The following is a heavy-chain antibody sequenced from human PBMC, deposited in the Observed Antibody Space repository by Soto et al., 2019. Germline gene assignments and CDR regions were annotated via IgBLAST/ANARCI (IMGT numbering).Heavy chain of an antibody. CDR2: IHYTGNT. D-gene: IGHD3-9*01. CDR1: SGSISSYY. V-gene: IGHV4-59*01. J-gene: IGHJ5*02. Sequence: SETLSLTCTVSSGSISSYYWSWIRQPPGKGLEWIGYIHYTGNTNSNPSLKGRVTLSIDPSWNQFSLKLRSVTAADTAVYYCAAXDYLTGFSYREIKWFDPWGQGTLVTVSS. CDR3: AAXDYLTGFSYREIKWFDP.